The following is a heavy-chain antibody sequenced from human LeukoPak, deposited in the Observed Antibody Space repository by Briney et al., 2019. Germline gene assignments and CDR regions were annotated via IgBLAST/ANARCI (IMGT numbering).Heavy chain of an antibody. Sequence: GGSLRLSCTPSGFTFDDYPLHWVRQAPGKGLEWVAGISKNSDSIGYADSVKGRFTVSRDNSKNTLYLQMNSLRAEDTAVYYCARVVASGWYSFDYWGQGTLVTVSS. J-gene: IGHJ4*02. V-gene: IGHV3-9*01. CDR2: ISKNSDSI. D-gene: IGHD6-19*01. CDR3: ARVVASGWYSFDY. CDR1: GFTFDDYP.